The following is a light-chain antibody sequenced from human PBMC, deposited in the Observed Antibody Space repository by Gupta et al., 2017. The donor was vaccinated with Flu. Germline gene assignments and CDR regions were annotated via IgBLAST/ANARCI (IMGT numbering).Light chain of an antibody. Sequence: VLPQSPATLSLSPGESANLSCRASQSVSSYLAWYQQKPGQATRLLIYEASNRATGIPAMLSGSGSGTDITITISRLAPEDVALYYCQKGGGHFTFGPGTKVEIK. J-gene: IGKJ3*01. CDR1: QSVSSY. CDR2: EAS. CDR3: QKGGGHFT. V-gene: IGKV3-11*01.